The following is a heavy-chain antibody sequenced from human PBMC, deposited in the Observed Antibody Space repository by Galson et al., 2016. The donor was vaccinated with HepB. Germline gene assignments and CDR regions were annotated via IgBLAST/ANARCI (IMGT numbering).Heavy chain of an antibody. J-gene: IGHJ6*02. CDR3: ARLLWFGGFPYGMDV. CDR2: ISSGSSYT. Sequence: SLRLSCAASGFTFSDYYMSWIRQAPGKGLEWVSYISSGSSYTNYADSVKGRFTISRDNAKNSLYLQMNSLRAEDTAVYYCARLLWFGGFPYGMDVWGQGTTVTVSS. CDR1: GFTFSDYY. D-gene: IGHD3-10*01. V-gene: IGHV3-11*03.